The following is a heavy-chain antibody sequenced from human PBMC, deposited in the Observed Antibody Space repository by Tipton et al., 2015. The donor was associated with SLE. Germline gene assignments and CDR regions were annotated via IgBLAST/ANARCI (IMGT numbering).Heavy chain of an antibody. Sequence: GSLRLSCAASGFTFSSYWMNWVRQAPGKGLEWVSSISSSSSYIYYADSVKGRFTISRDNAKNSLYLQMNSPRAEDTAVYYCARVVTGGAFDIWGQGTMVTVSS. J-gene: IGHJ3*02. CDR2: ISSSSSYI. V-gene: IGHV3-21*03. CDR3: ARVVTGGAFDI. CDR1: GFTFSSYW. D-gene: IGHD7-27*01.